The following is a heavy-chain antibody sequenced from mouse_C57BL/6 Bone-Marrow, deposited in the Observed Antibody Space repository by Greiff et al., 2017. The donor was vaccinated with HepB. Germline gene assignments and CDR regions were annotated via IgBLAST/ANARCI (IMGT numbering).Heavy chain of an antibody. CDR2: ISDGGSYT. CDR3: ARDRWLPSMDY. D-gene: IGHD2-3*01. J-gene: IGHJ4*01. V-gene: IGHV5-4*01. CDR1: GFTFSSYA. Sequence: EVHLVESGGGLVKPGGSLKLSCAASGFTFSSYAMSWVRQTPEKRLEWVATISDGGSYTYYPDNVKGRFTISRDNAKNNLYLQMSHLKSEDTAMYYCARDRWLPSMDYWGQGTSVTVSS.